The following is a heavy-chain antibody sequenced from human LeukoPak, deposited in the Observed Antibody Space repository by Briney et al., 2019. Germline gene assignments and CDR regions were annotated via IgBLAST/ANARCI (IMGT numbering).Heavy chain of an antibody. Sequence: SVKVSCKASGGTFSSYAISWVRQAPGQGLEWMGGIIPIFGTANYAQKFQDRVTITADESTSTAYMELSSLRSEDTAVYYCARDTGGSGSYYGNYGMDVWGKGTTVTVSS. D-gene: IGHD3-10*01. CDR3: ARDTGGSGSYYGNYGMDV. CDR2: IIPIFGTA. J-gene: IGHJ6*04. CDR1: GGTFSSYA. V-gene: IGHV1-69*01.